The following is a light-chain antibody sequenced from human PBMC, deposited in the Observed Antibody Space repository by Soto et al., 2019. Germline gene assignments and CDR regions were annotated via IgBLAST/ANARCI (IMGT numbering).Light chain of an antibody. V-gene: IGLV2-11*01. J-gene: IGLJ1*01. CDR2: DIN. Sequence: QSALTQPRSVSGSPGQSVTISCTGTSSDVGGYNYVSWHQQHSDKAPKLMIYDINKRSAGVPDRFSGSKSGNTATLTISGLQAEDEADYYCCSYAGTYNFYVFGSGTKLTVL. CDR3: CSYAGTYNFYV. CDR1: SSDVGGYNY.